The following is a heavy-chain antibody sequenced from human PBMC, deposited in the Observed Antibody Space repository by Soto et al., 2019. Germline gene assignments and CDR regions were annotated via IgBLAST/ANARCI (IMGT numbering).Heavy chain of an antibody. CDR1: GFTFRNFG. V-gene: IGHV3-30*18. Sequence: QVRLVESGGGVVQPGRSLRLSCSASGFTFRNFGFHWVRQAPGKGLEWVALIWYDGSNKYYAESLKGRVSISRDNSENSLFQEMNSLGPSHTAVYYCAKDYGPKPPSPYTKPPTNFWGQGTRVTVSS. CDR2: IWYDGSNK. D-gene: IGHD2-2*02. CDR3: AKDYGPKPPSPYTKPPTNF. J-gene: IGHJ4*02.